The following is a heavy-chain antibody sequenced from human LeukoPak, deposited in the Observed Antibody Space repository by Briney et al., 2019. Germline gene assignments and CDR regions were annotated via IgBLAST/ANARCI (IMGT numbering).Heavy chain of an antibody. CDR2: IYYSGST. Sequence: SETLSLTCTVSGGSISSGGYYWSWIRQHPGKGLEWIGYIYYSGSTYYNPSLKSRVTISVDTSKNQFSLKLSSVTAADTAVYYCAREYYDFWSGYTYYYGMDVWGQGTTVTVFS. CDR1: GGSISSGGYY. J-gene: IGHJ6*02. CDR3: AREYYDFWSGYTYYYGMDV. V-gene: IGHV4-31*03. D-gene: IGHD3-3*01.